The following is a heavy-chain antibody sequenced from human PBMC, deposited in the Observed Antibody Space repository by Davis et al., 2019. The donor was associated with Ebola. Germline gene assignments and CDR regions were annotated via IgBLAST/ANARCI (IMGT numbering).Heavy chain of an antibody. J-gene: IGHJ4*02. Sequence: SETLSLTCTVSGGSISSGGYYWSWIRQHPGRGLKWIGYIYHSGSTSYNLSLKSRVTISVDTSKNQFSLKVRSVTAADTAVYYCARGPNWGFNYWGQGTLVTVSS. CDR3: ARGPNWGFNY. CDR2: IYHSGST. D-gene: IGHD7-27*01. V-gene: IGHV4-31*03. CDR1: GGSISSGGYY.